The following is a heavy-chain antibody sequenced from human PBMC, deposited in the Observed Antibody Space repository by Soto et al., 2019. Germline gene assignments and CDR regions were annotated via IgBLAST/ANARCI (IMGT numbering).Heavy chain of an antibody. J-gene: IGHJ4*02. D-gene: IGHD7-27*01. CDR1: GYTFTDFG. V-gene: IGHV1-18*01. CDR2: ISAYNSNT. CDR3: ARDSGNLGNWAYFFVY. Sequence: QGQLVQSGAEVKKPGASVKVSCKASGYTFTDFGISWVRQAPGQGLEWMGRISAYNSNTNYAQKVQGKVTMTTDTSTSTSYMELRNLTSAATAVYYCARDSGNLGNWAYFFVYWGQGTLVTVSS.